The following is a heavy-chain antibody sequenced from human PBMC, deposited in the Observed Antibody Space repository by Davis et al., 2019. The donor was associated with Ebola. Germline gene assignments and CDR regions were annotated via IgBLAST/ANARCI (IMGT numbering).Heavy chain of an antibody. CDR3: ARAWSSGWLYYFDY. CDR2: IIPILGIA. J-gene: IGHJ4*02. V-gene: IGHV1-69*02. Sequence: AASVTVSCKASGGTFSSYTISWVRQAPGQGLEWMGRIIPILGIANYAQKFQVRVTITADKSTSTAYMELSSLRSEDTAVYYCARAWSSGWLYYFDYWGQGTLVTVSS. CDR1: GGTFSSYT. D-gene: IGHD6-19*01.